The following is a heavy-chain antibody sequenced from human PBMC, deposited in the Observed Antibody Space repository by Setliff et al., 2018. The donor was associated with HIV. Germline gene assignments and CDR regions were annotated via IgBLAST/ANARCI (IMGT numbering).Heavy chain of an antibody. CDR2: IYYNGGT. J-gene: IGHJ5*02. CDR3: ARDIWAYGLMGS. V-gene: IGHV4-59*01. Sequence: SETLSLTCTVSGGSITGYYWSWIRQPPGKGMEWIGYIYYNGGTNYNPSLKSRVTMLVDTSENHFTLKLTSVTAADTAMYYCARDIWAYGLMGSWGQGTLVTVSS. D-gene: IGHD4-17*01. CDR1: GGSITGYY.